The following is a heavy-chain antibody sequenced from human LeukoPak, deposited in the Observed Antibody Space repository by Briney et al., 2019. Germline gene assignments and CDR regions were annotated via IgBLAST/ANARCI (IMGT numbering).Heavy chain of an antibody. V-gene: IGHV3-23*01. CDR1: GFTFTNYA. Sequence: GGSLRLSCAASGFTFTNYAMAWVRQAPGKGLEWVSAFGGGSAYYADSVKGRFTISRDNSKNTLYLQVNSLRADDTAVYYCAKDRDCSSTSCSRYFDHWGQGTLVAVSS. J-gene: IGHJ4*02. D-gene: IGHD2-2*01. CDR2: FGGGSA. CDR3: AKDRDCSSTSCSRYFDH.